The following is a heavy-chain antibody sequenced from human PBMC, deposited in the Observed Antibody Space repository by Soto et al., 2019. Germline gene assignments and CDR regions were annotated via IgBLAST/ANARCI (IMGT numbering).Heavy chain of an antibody. V-gene: IGHV3-48*01. D-gene: IGHD1-20*01. J-gene: IGHJ5*02. Sequence: EVQLVESGGGLVQPGGSLRLSCAASGFTFSSYSMNWVRQAPGKGLVWVSYISSSSSSIYYADSVKGRLTISRDNAKNSLYLQMNSLRTADTAVYHCASERSRITGATRWCGPWGQGTLVAVSS. CDR3: ASERSRITGATRWCGP. CDR1: GFTFSSYS. CDR2: ISSSSSSI.